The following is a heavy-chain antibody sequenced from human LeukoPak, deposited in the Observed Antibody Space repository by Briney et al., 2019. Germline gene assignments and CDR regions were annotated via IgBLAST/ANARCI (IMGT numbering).Heavy chain of an antibody. CDR3: ARLRAHAYNYGFDY. CDR1: GGSISSGSYY. Sequence: NPSETLSLTCTVSGGSISSGSYYWSWIRQPAGKGLEWIGRIYTSGSTNYNPSLKSRVTISVDTSKNQFSLKLSSVTAADTAVYFCARLRAHAYNYGFDYWGQGALVTVSS. D-gene: IGHD5-24*01. CDR2: IYTSGST. V-gene: IGHV4-61*02. J-gene: IGHJ4*02.